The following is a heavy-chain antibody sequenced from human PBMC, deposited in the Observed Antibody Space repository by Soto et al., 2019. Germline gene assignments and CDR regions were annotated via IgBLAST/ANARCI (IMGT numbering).Heavy chain of an antibody. CDR2: INPNSGGT. V-gene: IGHV1-2*04. D-gene: IGHD1-1*01. CDR1: GYTFTSYY. CDR3: ARGKLEYGMDV. J-gene: IGHJ6*02. Sequence: GASVKVSCKSSGYTFTSYYMHCVRQAPGQGLEWMGWINPNSGGTNYAQKFQGWVTMTRDTSISTAYMELSRLRSDDTAVYYCARGKLEYGMDVWGQGTTVTVSS.